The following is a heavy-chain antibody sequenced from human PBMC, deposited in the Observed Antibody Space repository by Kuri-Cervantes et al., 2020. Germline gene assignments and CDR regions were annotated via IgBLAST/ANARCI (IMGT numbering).Heavy chain of an antibody. CDR2: ISSSGRTI. CDR3: ASWRWQQSEFDY. D-gene: IGHD5-24*01. CDR1: GFIFSDYY. Sequence: GGSLRLSWGASGFIFSDYYMSWIRQVPGKGLEWVSYISSSGRTIYYADSVKGRVTIARDNAKNSLYLQVNSMGAEDTAVYYCASWRWQQSEFDYWGQGTLVTVSS. V-gene: IGHV3-11*04. J-gene: IGHJ4*02.